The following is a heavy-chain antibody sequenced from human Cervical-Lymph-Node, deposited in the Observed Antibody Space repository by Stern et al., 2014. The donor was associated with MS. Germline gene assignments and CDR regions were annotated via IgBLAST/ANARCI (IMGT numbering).Heavy chain of an antibody. Sequence: QMQLVQSGAEVKKPGSSMNVSCKTSGGTFSSSYAITWMRQAPGQRLEWMGRIIPILGLANYAQKFQGRVTITADTSTSTTYMELSSLRSEDTAVYYCARGVVSNRAAATLHNLFDPWGQGTLVTVSS. CDR2: IIPILGLA. V-gene: IGHV1-69*09. CDR1: GGTFSSSYA. CDR3: ARGVVSNRAAATLHNLFDP. J-gene: IGHJ5*02. D-gene: IGHD2-15*01.